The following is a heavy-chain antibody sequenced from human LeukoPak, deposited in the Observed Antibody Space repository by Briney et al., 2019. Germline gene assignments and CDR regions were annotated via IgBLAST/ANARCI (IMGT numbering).Heavy chain of an antibody. CDR1: GGSISTSSYY. CDR2: IYHSGST. V-gene: IGHV4-39*07. D-gene: IGHD5-18*01. Sequence: PSETLSLTCTVSGGSISTSSYYWGWIRQPPGKGQEWIGSIYHSGSTYYNPSLKSRVTISVDTSKNQFSLKLSSVTAADTAVYYCARSPAPQLWLLDYWGQGTLVTVSS. CDR3: ARSPAPQLWLLDY. J-gene: IGHJ4*02.